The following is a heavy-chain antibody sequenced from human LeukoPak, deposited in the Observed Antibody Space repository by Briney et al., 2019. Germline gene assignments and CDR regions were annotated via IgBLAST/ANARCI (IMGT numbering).Heavy chain of an antibody. CDR3: ARGPSHGAFDI. J-gene: IGHJ3*02. CDR1: GYTFTGYY. V-gene: IGHV1-2*02. Sequence: ASVKVSCKASGYTFTGYYMHWMRQAPGQRLEWMGWINPNNGDTYSPQIFQGRVTMTRDTSISTAYMELSRLESDDTAVYYCARGPSHGAFDIWGQGTMVIVSS. CDR2: INPNNGDT.